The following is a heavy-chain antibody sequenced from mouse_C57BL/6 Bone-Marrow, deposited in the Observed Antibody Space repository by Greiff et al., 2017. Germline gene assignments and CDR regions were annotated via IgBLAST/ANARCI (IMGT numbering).Heavy chain of an antibody. CDR3: AGCYDYDYAMDY. CDR2: INPNYGTT. D-gene: IGHD2-4*01. CDR1: GYSFTDYN. Sequence: EVQLQQSGPELVKPGTSVKISCKASGYSFTDYNMNWVKQSTGQSLEWIGGINPNYGTTSYNQKFKGKATLTVDQSSSTAYMQLNSLTSEDSAVYYCAGCYDYDYAMDYWGQGTTLTVSS. V-gene: IGHV1-39*01. J-gene: IGHJ2*01.